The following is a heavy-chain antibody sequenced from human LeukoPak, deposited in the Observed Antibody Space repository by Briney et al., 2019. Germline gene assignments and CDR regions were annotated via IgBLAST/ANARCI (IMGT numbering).Heavy chain of an antibody. CDR3: ARDLTSGWSPNYFDS. CDR1: GGTFSSYA. J-gene: IGHJ4*02. D-gene: IGHD6-13*01. V-gene: IGHV1-69*13. Sequence: ASVKVSCKASGGTFSSYAISWVRQAPGQGLEWMGGIIPIFGTANYAQKFQGRVTITADESTSTAYMELSSLSSDDTAVYYCARDLTSGWSPNYFDSWGQGTLVTVSS. CDR2: IIPIFGTA.